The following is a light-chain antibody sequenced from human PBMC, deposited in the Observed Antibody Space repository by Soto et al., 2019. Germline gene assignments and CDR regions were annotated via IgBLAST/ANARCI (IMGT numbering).Light chain of an antibody. CDR3: QQYGSSPPWT. CDR2: GAS. CDR1: QSVSRH. J-gene: IGKJ1*01. V-gene: IGKV3-20*01. Sequence: SPATLSLSPWKTSTVYFCTSQSVSRHLAWYQQKPGQAPRLLIYGASSRATGIPDRFSGSGSGTDFTLTISRLEPADFAVYYCQQYGSSPPWTFGQGTKVDI.